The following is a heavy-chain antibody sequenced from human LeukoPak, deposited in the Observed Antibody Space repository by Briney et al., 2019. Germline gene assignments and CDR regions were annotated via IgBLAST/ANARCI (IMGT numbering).Heavy chain of an antibody. V-gene: IGHV3-7*01. Sequence: GGSLRLSCAASGFTFSSYWMGWVRQAPGKRLEWVANMNIDGSEKYYADSVKGRFTISRDKARTSVYLPMNSLTVEDTAVYYCARAPIWSGYYTELYFDYWGQGTLVTVSS. CDR2: MNIDGSEK. J-gene: IGHJ4*02. CDR1: GFTFSSYW. D-gene: IGHD3-3*01. CDR3: ARAPIWSGYYTELYFDY.